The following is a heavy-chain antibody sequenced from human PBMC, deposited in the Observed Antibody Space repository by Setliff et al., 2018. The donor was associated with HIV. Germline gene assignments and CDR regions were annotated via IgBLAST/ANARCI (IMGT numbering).Heavy chain of an antibody. CDR1: GLTFSTYS. V-gene: IGHV3-48*01. Sequence: GGSLRLSCLASGLTFSTYSMNWIRQTPEKGLEWISYISSSSSTIYYADSVKGRFTISRDNDKNSLYLQMDSLRAEDTAVYYCARDGGMGVYHMDVWGKGTTVTVSS. D-gene: IGHD2-8*02. J-gene: IGHJ6*03. CDR2: ISSSSSTI. CDR3: ARDGGMGVYHMDV.